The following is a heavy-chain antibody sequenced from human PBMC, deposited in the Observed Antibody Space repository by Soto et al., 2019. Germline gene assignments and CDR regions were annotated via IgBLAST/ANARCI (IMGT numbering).Heavy chain of an antibody. CDR2: IYSSGRT. CDR1: GGSISNYN. CDR3: ARERTYKLYGDDALDI. V-gene: IGHV4-4*07. D-gene: IGHD2-2*01. Sequence: SETLSLTCTVSGGSISNYNWNWIRQSAGKGLEWIGRIYSSGRTNYTPSLKSRVTMSVDTSKNQISLRLSSVTAADTAMYYCARERTYKLYGDDALDIWGLGTMVT. J-gene: IGHJ3*02.